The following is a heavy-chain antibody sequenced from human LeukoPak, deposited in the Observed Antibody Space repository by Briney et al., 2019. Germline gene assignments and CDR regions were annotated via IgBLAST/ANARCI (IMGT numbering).Heavy chain of an antibody. V-gene: IGHV1-3*01. CDR1: GYTFTSYA. Sequence: ASVKVSCKASGYTFTSYAMHWVRQAPGQRLEWMGWINAGNGNTKYSQKFQGRVTITRDTSASTAYMELSSLRSEDTAVYYCAREIRGYSYGYVGKFDPWGQGTLVTVSS. CDR2: INAGNGNT. D-gene: IGHD5-18*01. CDR3: AREIRGYSYGYVGKFDP. J-gene: IGHJ5*02.